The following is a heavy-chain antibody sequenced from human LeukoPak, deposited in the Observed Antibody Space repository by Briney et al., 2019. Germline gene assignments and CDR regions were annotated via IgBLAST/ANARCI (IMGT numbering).Heavy chain of an antibody. CDR2: ISAYNGNT. Sequence: ASVKVSCKASGYTFTSHGISWVRQAPGQGLEWMGWISAYNGNTNYAQKLQGRVTMTTDTSTSTAYMELRSLRSDDTAVYYCARDRRDIVVVPAAIPDFDYWGQGTLVTVSS. CDR1: GYTFTSHG. V-gene: IGHV1-18*01. D-gene: IGHD2-2*02. CDR3: ARDRRDIVVVPAAIPDFDY. J-gene: IGHJ4*02.